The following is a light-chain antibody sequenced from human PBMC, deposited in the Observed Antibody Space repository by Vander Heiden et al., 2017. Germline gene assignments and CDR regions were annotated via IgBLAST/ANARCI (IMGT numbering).Light chain of an antibody. CDR2: GAS. Sequence: DRVMTQSPATLSVSPGERATLSCWASQSVGSNVGWYQQRPGQAPRLLIYGASTRATGIPARFSGRGSGTECTLNISSLQSEDFAIYYCQQYKNWPLTFGGGTRGXIK. CDR3: QQYKNWPLT. J-gene: IGKJ4*01. V-gene: IGKV3-15*01. CDR1: QSVGSN.